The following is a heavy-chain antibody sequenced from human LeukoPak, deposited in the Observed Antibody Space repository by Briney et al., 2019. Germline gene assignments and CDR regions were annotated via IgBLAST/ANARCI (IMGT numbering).Heavy chain of an antibody. CDR3: ARSPYYGSNSRGPFDI. CDR1: GGSISTYY. Sequence: SETLSLTCTVSGGSISTYYWSWIRQPPGKGPEWIGYISYSGSTHYNPSLSSLVTITLDTSKNQFSLRLSPVTAADTAVYYCARSPYYGSNSRGPFDIWGQGTMVTVSS. J-gene: IGHJ3*02. V-gene: IGHV4-59*08. D-gene: IGHD4-23*01. CDR2: ISYSGST.